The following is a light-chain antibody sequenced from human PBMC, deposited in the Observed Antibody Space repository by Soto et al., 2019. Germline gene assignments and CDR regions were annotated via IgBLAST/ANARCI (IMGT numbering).Light chain of an antibody. Sequence: IGLTQSPGTLSLSPGERATLSCRASQSVSSSYLAWYQQKPGQAPRLLIHGASSRATGIPDRFSGSGSGTDFTLTISRLEPEDFAVYYCQQYGGSPRTFGQGTKVDIK. CDR2: GAS. J-gene: IGKJ1*01. CDR1: QSVSSSY. CDR3: QQYGGSPRT. V-gene: IGKV3-20*01.